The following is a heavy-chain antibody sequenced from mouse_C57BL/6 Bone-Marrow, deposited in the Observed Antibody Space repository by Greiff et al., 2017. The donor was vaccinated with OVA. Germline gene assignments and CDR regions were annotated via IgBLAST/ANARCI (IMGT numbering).Heavy chain of an antibody. Sequence: QVTLKECGPGILQPSQTLSLTCSFSGFSLSTFGMGVGWIRQPSGKGLEWLAHIWWDDDKYYNPALKSRLTISKDTSKNQVFLKIANVDTADTATYYCARIDYYGSSGYFDVWGTGTTVTVSS. D-gene: IGHD1-1*01. V-gene: IGHV8-8*01. CDR1: GFSLSTFGMG. J-gene: IGHJ1*03. CDR2: IWWDDDK. CDR3: ARIDYYGSSGYFDV.